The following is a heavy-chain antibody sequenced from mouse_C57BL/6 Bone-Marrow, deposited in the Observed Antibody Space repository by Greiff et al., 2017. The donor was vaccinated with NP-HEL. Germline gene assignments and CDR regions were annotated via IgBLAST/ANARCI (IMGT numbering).Heavy chain of an antibody. J-gene: IGHJ2*01. D-gene: IGHD1-1*01. CDR2: INPSSGYT. CDR1: GYTFTSYW. CDR3: ARWGTTVASIPGY. V-gene: IGHV1-7*01. Sequence: VQLQQSGAELAKPGASVKLSCKASGYTFTSYWMHWVKQRPGQGLEWIGYINPSSGYTKYNQKFKDKATLTADKSSSTAYMQLSSLTYEDSAVYDCARWGTTVASIPGYWGQGTTLTVSS.